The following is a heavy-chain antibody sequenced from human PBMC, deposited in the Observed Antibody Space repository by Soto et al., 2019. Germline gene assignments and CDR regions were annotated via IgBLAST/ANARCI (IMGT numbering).Heavy chain of an antibody. Sequence: QVQLVQSGAEVKKPGSSVKVSCKASGGTFSSYAISWVRQAPGQGLEWMGGIIPIFGTANSAQKFQGSVTITADESTSTAYMELSSLRSEDTAVYYCASPSVGYDSSGGPFDYWGQGTLVTVSS. CDR3: ASPSVGYDSSGGPFDY. D-gene: IGHD3-22*01. J-gene: IGHJ4*02. CDR1: GGTFSSYA. V-gene: IGHV1-69*01. CDR2: IIPIFGTA.